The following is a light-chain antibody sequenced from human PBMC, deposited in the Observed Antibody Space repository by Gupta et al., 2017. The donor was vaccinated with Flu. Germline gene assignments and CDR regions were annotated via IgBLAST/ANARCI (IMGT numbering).Light chain of an antibody. CDR2: SAS. J-gene: IGKJ2*01. CDR3: QQCCRSPPT. Sequence: LSLSPGHRASVSCMASESADNNQVSWYQQKPGQAPSPLMLSASSRAAGIPDRFSASGSGTDFTLTISRLEPEDFAVYYCQQCCRSPPTFGQGTKLEIK. CDR1: ESADNNQ. V-gene: IGKV3-20*01.